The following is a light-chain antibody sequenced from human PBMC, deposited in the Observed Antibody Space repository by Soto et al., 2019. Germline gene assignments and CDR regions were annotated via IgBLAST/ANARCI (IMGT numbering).Light chain of an antibody. CDR2: AVT. CDR3: SSSSTTATLNVI. CDR1: TTDDGAYNF. J-gene: IGLJ2*01. V-gene: IGLV2-14*03. Sequence: QSVFTQPTSVSGRPRQSITIYCTADTTDDGAYNFVSWYQQYSGIAHKLIIYAVTNQPSGISHRFSGSTAGNTASLTISGLQAEDEADYYCSSSSTTATLNVIFGGGTKVTGL.